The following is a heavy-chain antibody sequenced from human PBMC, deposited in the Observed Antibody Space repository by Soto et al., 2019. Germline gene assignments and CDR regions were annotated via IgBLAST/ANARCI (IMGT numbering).Heavy chain of an antibody. D-gene: IGHD6-6*01. CDR3: AGIEGYSSSPYYFGY. V-gene: IGHV4-30-2*01. J-gene: IGHJ4*02. CDR1: GGSISSGGYS. CDR2: IYHSGST. Sequence: SETLSLTCAVSGGSISSGGYSWSWIRQPPGKGLEWMGYIYHSGSTYYNPSLKSRVTISVDRSKNQFSLKLSSVTAADTAVYYCAGIEGYSSSPYYFGYWGQGTPVTVSS.